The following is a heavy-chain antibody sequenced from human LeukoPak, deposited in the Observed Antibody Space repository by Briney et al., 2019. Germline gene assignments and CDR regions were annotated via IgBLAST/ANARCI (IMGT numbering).Heavy chain of an antibody. CDR2: NSSSGDVI. Sequence: GGSLRLSCAVSGFTFSNYYMSWIRQAPGKRLEWLSYNSSSGDVIYYADSVKGQGRFTISRDNAKNSLHLQINSLRAVDTSVYFCARNHASRNDGWPLFGYWGRGTLVTVSS. CDR3: ARNHASRNDGWPLFGY. D-gene: IGHD1-1*01. CDR1: GFTFSNYY. V-gene: IGHV3-11*01. J-gene: IGHJ4*02.